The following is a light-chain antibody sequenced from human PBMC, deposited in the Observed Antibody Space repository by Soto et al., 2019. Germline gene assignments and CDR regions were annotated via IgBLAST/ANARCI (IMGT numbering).Light chain of an antibody. Sequence: DIQMTHSPSSVSASVGDRVTITCRASQGISSWLAWYQQKPGKAPKLLIYAASSLQSGVPSRFSGSGSGADFTLTISSLQAEDAAVYYCQQYYLPPITFGGGTKVDIK. CDR3: QQYYLPPIT. V-gene: IGKV1-12*01. J-gene: IGKJ4*01. CDR1: QGISSW. CDR2: AAS.